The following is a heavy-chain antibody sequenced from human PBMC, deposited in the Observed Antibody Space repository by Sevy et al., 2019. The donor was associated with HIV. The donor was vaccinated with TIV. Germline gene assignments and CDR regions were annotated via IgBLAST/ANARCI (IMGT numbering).Heavy chain of an antibody. Sequence: GGSLRLSCAASGFTFSSYAMSWVRQAPGKGLEWVSAISGSGGSTYYADSVKGRFTISRDNSKNTLYLQMNSLRAEDTTALYYAKGRRSGGVPAAQPPDYWGQGTLVTVSS. D-gene: IGHD2-2*01. CDR2: ISGSGGST. CDR1: GFTFSSYA. V-gene: IGHV3-23*01. J-gene: IGHJ4*02. CDR3: AKGRRSGGVPAAQPPDY.